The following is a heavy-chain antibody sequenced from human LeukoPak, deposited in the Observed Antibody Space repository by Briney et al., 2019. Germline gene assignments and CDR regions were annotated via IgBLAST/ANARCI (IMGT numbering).Heavy chain of an antibody. D-gene: IGHD2-2*01. V-gene: IGHV3-13*01. CDR2: IGTAGDT. J-gene: IGHJ6*02. Sequence: PGGSLRLSCAASGFTFSSYDMHWVRQATGKGLEWVSAIGTAGDTYYPGSVKGRFTISRENAKNSLYLQMNSLRAGDTAVYYCAGGGCSSTSCYYYYGMDVWGQGTTVTASS. CDR3: AGGGCSSTSCYYYYGMDV. CDR1: GFTFSSYD.